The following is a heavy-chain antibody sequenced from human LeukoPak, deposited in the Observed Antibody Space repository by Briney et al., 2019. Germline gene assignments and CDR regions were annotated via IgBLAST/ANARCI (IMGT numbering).Heavy chain of an antibody. D-gene: IGHD3-3*01. CDR2: IYYSGST. V-gene: IGHV4-30-4*01. CDR1: GGSISSGDYY. Sequence: PSQTLSLTCTVSGGSISSGDYYWSWIRQPPGKGLEWIGYIYYSGSTYYNPSLKSRVTISVDTSKNQFSLKLSSVTAADTAVYYWARSRRTDYDFWSGPPPPFDYWGQGTLVTVSS. J-gene: IGHJ4*02. CDR3: ARSRRTDYDFWSGPPPPFDY.